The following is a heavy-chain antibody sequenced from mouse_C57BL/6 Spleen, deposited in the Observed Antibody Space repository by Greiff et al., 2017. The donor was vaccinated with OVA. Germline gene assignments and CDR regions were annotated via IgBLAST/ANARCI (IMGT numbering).Heavy chain of an antibody. CDR1: GYAFSSSW. J-gene: IGHJ2*01. CDR3: ARTLYPLYIDY. CDR2: IYPGDGDT. V-gene: IGHV1-82*01. Sequence: QVQLQQSGPELVKPGASVKISCKASGYAFSSSWMNWVKQRPGKGLEWIGRIYPGDGDTNYNGKFKGKATLTADKPSSTAYMQLSSLTSEDSAVYFCARTLYPLYIDYWGQGTTLTVSS. D-gene: IGHD1-1*01.